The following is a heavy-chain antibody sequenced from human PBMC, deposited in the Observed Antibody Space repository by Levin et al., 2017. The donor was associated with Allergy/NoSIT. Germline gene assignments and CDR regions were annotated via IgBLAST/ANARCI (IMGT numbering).Heavy chain of an antibody. D-gene: IGHD5-24*01. V-gene: IGHV3-49*03. CDR2: LRSKADGGPA. CDR3: TRAGDGYNFYLDS. J-gene: IGHJ4*02. CDR1: GFTFGDAS. Sequence: GGSLRLSCSGSGFTFGDASVSWLRQAPGKGLEWVGFLRSKADGGPAQYAASVQGRFIISRDDAKSIAYLQMNSLRIEDTGVYYCTRAGDGYNFYLDSWGQGTLVTVSS.